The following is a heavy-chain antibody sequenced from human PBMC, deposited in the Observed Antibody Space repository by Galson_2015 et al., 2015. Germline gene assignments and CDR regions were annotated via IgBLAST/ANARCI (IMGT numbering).Heavy chain of an antibody. CDR1: GFTFSNYA. CDR2: IVGGGGNT. V-gene: IGHV3-23*01. CDR3: AKHNNGMEV. Sequence: SLRLSCAASGFTFSNYAMSWVRQAPGKGLEWVSTIVGGGGNTYFADSVKGRFTISRDNSKNTLYLQMNSLRAEDTAIYYCAKHNNGMEVWGQGSTVTVSS. J-gene: IGHJ6*02. D-gene: IGHD1-14*01.